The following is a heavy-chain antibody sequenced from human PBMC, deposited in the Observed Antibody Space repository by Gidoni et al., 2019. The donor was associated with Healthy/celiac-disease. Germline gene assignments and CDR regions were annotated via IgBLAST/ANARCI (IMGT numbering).Heavy chain of an antibody. Sequence: QVQLVQSGAEVKKPGASVKGSCKASGYTFTSYAMHWVRQAPGQRLGWMGWINAGNGNTKYSQKFQGRVTIPRDTSASTAYMELSSLRSEDTAVYYCARGLPFSSGWESPNSPFDYWGQGTLVTVSS. CDR2: INAGNGNT. CDR3: ARGLPFSSGWESPNSPFDY. J-gene: IGHJ4*02. V-gene: IGHV1-3*01. CDR1: GYTFTSYA. D-gene: IGHD6-19*01.